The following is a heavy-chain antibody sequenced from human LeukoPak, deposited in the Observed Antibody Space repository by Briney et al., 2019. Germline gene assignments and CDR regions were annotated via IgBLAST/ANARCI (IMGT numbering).Heavy chain of an antibody. CDR2: IYYSGST. J-gene: IGHJ5*02. CDR3: ARWMVRGAQGLDP. Sequence: SETLSLTCTVSGGSISSGGYYWSWIRQHPGKGLEWIGYIYYSGSTYYNPSLKSRVTVSVDTSKNQFSLKLSSVTAADTAVYYCARWMVRGAQGLDPWGQGTLVTVSS. V-gene: IGHV4-31*03. D-gene: IGHD3-10*01. CDR1: GGSISSGGYY.